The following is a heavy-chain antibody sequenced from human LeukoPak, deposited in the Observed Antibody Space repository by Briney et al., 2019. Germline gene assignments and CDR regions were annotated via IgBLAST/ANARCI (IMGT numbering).Heavy chain of an antibody. CDR2: ILNDGSNK. V-gene: IGHV3-30*04. J-gene: IGHJ4*02. CDR1: GFSFRTYA. Sequence: PGGSLRLSCAASGFSFRTYAMHWVRQSPGKGLEWVAVILNDGSNKYYADSVKGRFTISRDNSKNTLYLQMNSLRAEDTAVYYCAKDRYGSGSYEDYWGQGTLVTVSS. D-gene: IGHD3-10*01. CDR3: AKDRYGSGSYEDY.